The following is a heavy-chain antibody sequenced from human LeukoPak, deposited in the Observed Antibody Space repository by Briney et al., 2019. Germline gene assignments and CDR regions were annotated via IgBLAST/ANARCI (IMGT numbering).Heavy chain of an antibody. Sequence: GGSLRLSCAASGFTFSNYAMSWVRQAPGKGLEWVSVIYSGGSTYYADSVKGRFTISRDNSKNTLYLQMNSLRAEDTAVYYCARDRRDYYYDKGLDPWGQGTLVTVSS. D-gene: IGHD3-22*01. CDR3: ARDRRDYYYDKGLDP. CDR2: IYSGGST. J-gene: IGHJ5*02. CDR1: GFTFSNYA. V-gene: IGHV3-53*01.